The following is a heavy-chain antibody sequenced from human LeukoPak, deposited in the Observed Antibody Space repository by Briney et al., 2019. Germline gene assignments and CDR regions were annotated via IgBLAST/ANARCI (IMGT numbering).Heavy chain of an antibody. CDR2: ISYDGSNK. J-gene: IGHJ4*02. CDR3: ARELAAAGSFDY. D-gene: IGHD6-13*01. CDR1: GFTFSSYA. Sequence: QPGRSLRLSCAASGFTFSSYAMHWVRQAPGKGLEWVAVISYDGSNKYYADSVKGRFTISRDNSKNTLYLQMNSLRAEDTAVYYCARELAAAGSFDYWGQGTLVTVSS. V-gene: IGHV3-30-3*01.